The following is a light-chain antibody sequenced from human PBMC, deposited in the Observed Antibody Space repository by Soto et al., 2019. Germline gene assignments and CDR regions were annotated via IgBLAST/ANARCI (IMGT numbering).Light chain of an antibody. CDR2: EVS. V-gene: IGLV2-14*01. CDR1: SSDVGGYNY. J-gene: IGLJ1*01. CDR3: SSYTSSSTLDYV. Sequence: QSVLTQPASVSGSPGQSITISCTGTSSDVGGYNYVSWYQQHPGKAPKLMIYEVSNRPSGVSNRFSGSKSGNTASLTISGLQAEDDADYYCSSYTSSSTLDYVFGTGTKLTVL.